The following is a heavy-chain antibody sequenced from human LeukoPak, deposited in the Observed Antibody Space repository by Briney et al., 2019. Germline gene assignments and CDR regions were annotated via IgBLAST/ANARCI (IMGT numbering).Heavy chain of an antibody. CDR3: AKVDSSGYYYSAVDY. CDR1: GFTFSSYW. D-gene: IGHD3-22*01. Sequence: GGSLRLSCAASGFTFSSYWMSWVRQAPGKGLEWVSAISGSGGSTYYADSVKGRFTISRDNSKNTLYLQMNSLRAEDTAVYYCAKVDSSGYYYSAVDYWGQGTLVTVSS. J-gene: IGHJ4*02. V-gene: IGHV3-23*01. CDR2: ISGSGGST.